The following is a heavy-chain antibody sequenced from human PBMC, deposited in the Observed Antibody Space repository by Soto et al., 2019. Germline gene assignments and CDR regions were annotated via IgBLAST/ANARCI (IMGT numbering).Heavy chain of an antibody. CDR3: AKDAYCSGSANLYYYMDV. CDR1: GFTFDGSA. J-gene: IGHJ6*03. Sequence: EVQLVESGGGLVQPGRSLRLSCAASGFTFDGSAMHWVRQAPGRGLEWVSSINWDSGSIAYADSVKGRFTISRDNAKIYLYLQLNSLRAGDTALYYCAKDAYCSGSANLYYYMDVWGKGTTVTVSS. D-gene: IGHD6-19*01. CDR2: INWDSGSI. V-gene: IGHV3-9*01.